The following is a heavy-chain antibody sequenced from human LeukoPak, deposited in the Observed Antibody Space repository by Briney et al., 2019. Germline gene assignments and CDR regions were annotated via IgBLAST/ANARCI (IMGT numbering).Heavy chain of an antibody. D-gene: IGHD2-15*01. CDR2: IYTSGST. CDR1: GGSISSYY. V-gene: IGHV4-4*09. CDR3: ARGLYCSGGSCYPGYFDY. J-gene: IGHJ4*02. Sequence: SETLSLTCTVSGGSISSYYWSWIRQPPGKGLEWIGYIYTSGSTNYNPSLKSRVTISVDTSKNHFSLKLRSVTAADTAVYYCARGLYCSGGSCYPGYFDYWGQGTLVTVSS.